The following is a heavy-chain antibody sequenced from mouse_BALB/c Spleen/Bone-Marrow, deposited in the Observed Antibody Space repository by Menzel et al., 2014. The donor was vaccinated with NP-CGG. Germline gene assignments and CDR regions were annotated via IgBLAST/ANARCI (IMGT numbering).Heavy chain of an antibody. Sequence: EVQGVESGGGLVQPGGSLRLSCATSGFTFTDYYMNWVRQPPGKALEWLGFIRNKAYGYTTEYSASVKGRFTVSRDNSQSILCLQMNTLRAEDSATYYCARDMGGILFDSWGQGTTLTVSS. CDR1: GFTFTDYY. V-gene: IGHV7-3*02. CDR2: IRNKAYGYTT. CDR3: ARDMGGILFDS. J-gene: IGHJ2*01. D-gene: IGHD4-1*01.